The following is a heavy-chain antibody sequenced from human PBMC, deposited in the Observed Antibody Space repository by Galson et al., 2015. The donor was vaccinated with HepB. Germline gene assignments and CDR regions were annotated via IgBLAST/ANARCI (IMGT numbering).Heavy chain of an antibody. J-gene: IGHJ3*02. CDR3: AKAEDFWSGYYDDAFDI. CDR2: ISGSGGST. V-gene: IGHV3-23*01. CDR1: GFTFSSYA. Sequence: SLRLSCAASGFTFSSYAMSWVRQAPGKGLEWVSAISGSGGSTYYADSVKGRFTISRDNSKNALYLQMNSLRAEDTAVYYCAKAEDFWSGYYDDAFDIWGQGTMVTVSS. D-gene: IGHD3-3*01.